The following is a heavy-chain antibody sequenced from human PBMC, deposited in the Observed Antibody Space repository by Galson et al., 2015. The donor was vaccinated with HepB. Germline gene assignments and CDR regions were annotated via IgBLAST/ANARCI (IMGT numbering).Heavy chain of an antibody. D-gene: IGHD3-10*01. Sequence: SLRLSCAASGFSFGDYAMHWVRQVPGKGLEWVSGINWNSVNIDYADSVKGRFTISRDNAKHSLYLQVNSLRDEDTALYYCTKDNYYGTGRSWNALDIWGQGTMVTVSS. V-gene: IGHV3-9*01. J-gene: IGHJ3*02. CDR1: GFSFGDYA. CDR3: TKDNYYGTGRSWNALDI. CDR2: INWNSVNI.